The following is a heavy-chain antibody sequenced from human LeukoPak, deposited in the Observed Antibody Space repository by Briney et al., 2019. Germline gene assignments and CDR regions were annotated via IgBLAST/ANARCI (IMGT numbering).Heavy chain of an antibody. V-gene: IGHV1-69*13. J-gene: IGHJ6*03. CDR3: AVAGAMRGVGHYYYYMDV. D-gene: IGHD1-26*01. CDR2: ILPLFGTA. Sequence: SVKLPCKVFGGTSTTFSSHAISWLRQAPGQGLEWMGGILPLFGTAEYAQTFRGRVSITADQSTTTAYLEVSRLRSDDTAIYYCAVAGAMRGVGHYYYYMDVWGKGTTVSVSS. CDR1: GGTSTTFSSHA.